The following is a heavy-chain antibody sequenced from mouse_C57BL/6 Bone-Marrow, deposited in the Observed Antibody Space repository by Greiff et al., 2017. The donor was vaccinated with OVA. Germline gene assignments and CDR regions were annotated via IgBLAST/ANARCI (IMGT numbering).Heavy chain of an antibody. CDR3: TTCYYGSSRFAY. CDR2: FDPENGDT. J-gene: IGHJ3*01. D-gene: IGHD1-1*01. V-gene: IGHV14-4*01. CDR1: GFNIKDDY. Sequence: EVQLQQSGAELVRPGASVKLSCTASGFNIKDDYMHWVKQRPEQGLEWIGWFDPENGDTEYASKFQGKATITADTSSNTAYLQLSSLPSEDTAVYYCTTCYYGSSRFAYWGQGTLVTVSA.